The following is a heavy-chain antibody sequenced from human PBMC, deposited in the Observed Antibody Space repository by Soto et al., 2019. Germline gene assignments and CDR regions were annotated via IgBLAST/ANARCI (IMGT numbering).Heavy chain of an antibody. Sequence: QVQLVQSGAEVKKPGSSVKVSCKASGGPFSSYAINWVRQAPGQGLEWMGGIIPIFGTATYALRFQGRVTIIADESTSTAYTQVNTLRSEGTAVYCCAGDAQWGLLSKWGQGTRVTVTS. J-gene: IGHJ4*02. V-gene: IGHV1-69*01. CDR2: IIPIFGTA. D-gene: IGHD1-26*01. CDR1: GGPFSSYA. CDR3: AGDAQWGLLSK.